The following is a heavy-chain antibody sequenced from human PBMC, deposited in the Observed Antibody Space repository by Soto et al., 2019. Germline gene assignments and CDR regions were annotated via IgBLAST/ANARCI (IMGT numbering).Heavy chain of an antibody. J-gene: IGHJ6*03. CDR1: GYTFTGYY. V-gene: IGHV1-2*04. Sequence: QVQLVQSGAEVKKPGASVKVSCKASGYTFTGYYMHWVRQAPGQGLEWMGWINPNSGGTNYAQKFQGWVTMTRETSISTAYMELSRLRSDDTAVYYCARGGGYCSGGSCQRGNYYYYYMDVWGKGTTVTVSS. CDR2: INPNSGGT. D-gene: IGHD2-15*01. CDR3: ARGGGYCSGGSCQRGNYYYYYMDV.